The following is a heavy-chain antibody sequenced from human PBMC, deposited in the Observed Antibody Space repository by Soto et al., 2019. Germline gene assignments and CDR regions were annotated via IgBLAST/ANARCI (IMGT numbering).Heavy chain of an antibody. J-gene: IGHJ6*02. CDR2: IKPNSGDT. CDR3: AREESWLYGVSYYFYGMDV. V-gene: IGHV1-2*02. D-gene: IGHD3-16*02. Sequence: QVQLVQSGAEVKKPGASVKVSCRASGFTFTGYYIHWVRQAPGQGLEWMGWIKPNSGDTNSTQKFQGRISMTRDTSISMVYMELSGLRSDDTAVYYCAREESWLYGVSYYFYGMDVWGPGTTVTVSS. CDR1: GFTFTGYY.